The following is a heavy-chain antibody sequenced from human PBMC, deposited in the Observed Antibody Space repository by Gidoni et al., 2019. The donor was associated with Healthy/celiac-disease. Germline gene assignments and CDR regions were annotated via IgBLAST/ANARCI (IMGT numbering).Heavy chain of an antibody. D-gene: IGHD6-19*01. CDR2: ISGSGGST. J-gene: IGHJ4*02. V-gene: IGHV3-23*01. Sequence: EVQLLESGGGLVQPGGSLRLSCAASGFTFSSYSMSWVRQAPGKGLEWVAAISGSGGSTYDADSVKGRFTISRDNSKNTLYLQMNSLRAEDTAVYYCAKDPRQWLVPNYFDYWGQGTLVTVSS. CDR1: GFTFSSYS. CDR3: AKDPRQWLVPNYFDY.